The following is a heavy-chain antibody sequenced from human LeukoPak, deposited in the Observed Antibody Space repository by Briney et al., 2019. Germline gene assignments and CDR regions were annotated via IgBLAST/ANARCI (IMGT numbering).Heavy chain of an antibody. V-gene: IGHV4-31*03. CDR3: ARDPGYCRSTTCYGGAFDI. CDR1: GDSISNIGYY. D-gene: IGHD2-2*01. J-gene: IGHJ3*02. Sequence: PSETLSLTCSASGDSISNIGYYWSWIRQHPGKGLEWIGYIYYSGSNHYNPSLKSRVTISVYTSKNQFSLKLSSVTAADTAVYYCARDPGYCRSTTCYGGAFDIWGQGTMVTVSS. CDR2: IYYSGSN.